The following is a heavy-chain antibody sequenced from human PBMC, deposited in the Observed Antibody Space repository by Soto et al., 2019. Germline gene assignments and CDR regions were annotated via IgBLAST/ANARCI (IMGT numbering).Heavy chain of an antibody. D-gene: IGHD3-3*02. J-gene: IGHJ5*01. CDR1: GGSFSNSA. V-gene: IGHV1-69*18. CDR3: ARPSGLLGQFSALVDS. CDR2: IIPIFTTT. Sequence: QVQLVQSGSEVRRPGSSVKVSCKASGGSFSNSAIAWVRQAPGQGLEWLGMIIPIFTTTNYAQKFKDRLTITADGSTSTVYMELSGLKSEDTAVYFCARPSGLLGQFSALVDSWGQGTLVTVSS.